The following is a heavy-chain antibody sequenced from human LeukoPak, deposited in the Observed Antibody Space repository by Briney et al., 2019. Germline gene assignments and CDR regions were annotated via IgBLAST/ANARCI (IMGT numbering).Heavy chain of an antibody. CDR3: VRHGDYSGSRCFDP. J-gene: IGHJ5*02. CDR1: GVSISSYY. D-gene: IGHD1-26*01. Sequence: SETLSLTCTVSGVSISSYYWSWIRQPPGKGLEWIGYISYSGSTNYNPSLKSRVTISVDTSKNQCSLKLSSVTAADTAVYYCVRHGDYSGSRCFDPWGQGTLVTVSS. CDR2: ISYSGST. V-gene: IGHV4-59*08.